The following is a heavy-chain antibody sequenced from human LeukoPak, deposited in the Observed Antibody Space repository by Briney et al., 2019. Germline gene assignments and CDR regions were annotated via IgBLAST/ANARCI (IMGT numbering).Heavy chain of an antibody. CDR3: ATGTTGTTWFDY. CDR2: FDPEDGET. D-gene: IGHD1-7*01. Sequence: ASVKVSCKVSGYTLTELSMHWVRQAPGKGLEWMGGFDPEDGETIYAQKFQGRVTMTEDTSTDTAYMELSSLRSEDTAVYYCATGTTGTTWFDYWGQGTLVTVSS. J-gene: IGHJ4*02. V-gene: IGHV1-24*01. CDR1: GYTLTELS.